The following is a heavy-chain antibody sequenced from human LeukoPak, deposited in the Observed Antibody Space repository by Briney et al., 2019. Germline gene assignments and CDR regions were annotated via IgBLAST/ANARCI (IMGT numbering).Heavy chain of an antibody. Sequence: GGSLRLSCAASGFTFSSYGMHWVRQAPGKGLEWVSYISSSGSTKYYADSEKGRFTISRDNAKNSLYLQMNSLRDVDTAVYFCARVPLWFGELLPSSWGQGTLVTVSS. CDR3: ARVPLWFGELLPSS. D-gene: IGHD3-10*01. CDR1: GFTFSSYG. J-gene: IGHJ5*02. V-gene: IGHV3-48*02. CDR2: ISSSGSTK.